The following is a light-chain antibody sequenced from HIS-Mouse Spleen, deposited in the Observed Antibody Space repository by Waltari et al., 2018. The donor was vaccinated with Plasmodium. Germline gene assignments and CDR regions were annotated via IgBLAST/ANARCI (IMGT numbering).Light chain of an antibody. CDR2: EDS. J-gene: IGLJ3*02. Sequence: SYELPQPPSVSVSPGQTARITCPGDALPKKYAYWYQQKSGQAPVLVIYEDSKRPSGIPERFSGSSSGTMATLTISGAQVEDEADYYCYSTDSSGNRRVFGGGTKLTVL. V-gene: IGLV3-10*01. CDR3: YSTDSSGNRRV. CDR1: ALPKKY.